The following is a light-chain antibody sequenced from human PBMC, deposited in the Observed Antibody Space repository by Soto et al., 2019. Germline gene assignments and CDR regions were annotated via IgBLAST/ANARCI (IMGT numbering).Light chain of an antibody. CDR1: SSDVGGYNY. J-gene: IGLJ1*01. CDR2: DVS. Sequence: QSVLTPPASVSGSPGQSITISCTRTSSDVGGYNYVSWYQQHPGKAPKLMIYDVSNRPSGVSNRFSGSKSGNTASLTISGLQAEDEADYYCSSYTSSSTRVFGTGTQLTVL. V-gene: IGLV2-14*01. CDR3: SSYTSSSTRV.